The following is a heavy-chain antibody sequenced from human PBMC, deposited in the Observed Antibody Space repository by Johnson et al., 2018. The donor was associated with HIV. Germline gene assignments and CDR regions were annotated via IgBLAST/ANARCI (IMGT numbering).Heavy chain of an antibody. CDR2: ISWNSGSI. CDR3: PRYGAVAPGSAFDI. Sequence: VQLVESGGGLVQPGRSLRLSCAASGFTFDDYAMHWVRQAPGKGLEWVSGISWNSGSIGYADSVKGRFTISRDNAKNTLYLQMNSLRAEDTAVYYCPRYGAVAPGSAFDIWGQGTMVTVSS. CDR1: GFTFDDYA. D-gene: IGHD6-19*01. J-gene: IGHJ3*02. V-gene: IGHV3-9*01.